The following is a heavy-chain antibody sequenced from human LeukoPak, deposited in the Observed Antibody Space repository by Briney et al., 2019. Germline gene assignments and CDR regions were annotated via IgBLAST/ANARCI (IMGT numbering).Heavy chain of an antibody. Sequence: ASVKVSCKASGDTFTSYYMHWVRQAPGQGLEWMGRMIPILGIANYAQKFQGRVTITADKSTSTAYMELSSLRSEDTAVYYCARDYKYYSSGSPPPLDYWGQGTLVTVSS. CDR3: ARDYKYYSSGSPPPLDY. J-gene: IGHJ4*02. CDR2: MIPILGIA. D-gene: IGHD3-22*01. CDR1: GDTFTSYY. V-gene: IGHV1-69*04.